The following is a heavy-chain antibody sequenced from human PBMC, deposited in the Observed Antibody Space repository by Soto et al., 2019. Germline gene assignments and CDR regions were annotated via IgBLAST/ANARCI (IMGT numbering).Heavy chain of an antibody. D-gene: IGHD3-10*01. V-gene: IGHV1-18*01. CDR1: GYTFSKYG. CDR3: ARDHKTNDSVIYYYTIDY. Sequence: GASVKVSCKASGYTFSKYGISWVRQAPGQGLEWMGWISVYNGNTTYAQNFQDRVTMTTDTSTSTAYMELRSLRSDDTAVFYCARDHKTNDSVIYYYTIDYWGQGTPVTSPQ. CDR2: ISVYNGNT. J-gene: IGHJ4*02.